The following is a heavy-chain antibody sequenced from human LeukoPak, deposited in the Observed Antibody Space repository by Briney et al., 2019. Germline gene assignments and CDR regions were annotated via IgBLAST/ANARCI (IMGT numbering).Heavy chain of an antibody. CDR3: ARDRDTVTYLDY. CDR1: GFTFSDYA. D-gene: IGHD4-17*01. V-gene: IGHV3-23*01. Sequence: GESLRLSCAASGFTFSDYAMYWVRQAPGKGLEWVSSIEASGGATYYADSVKGRFTISRDNSKNTLYLQMNSLRAEDTAVYYCARDRDTVTYLDYWGQGTLVTVSS. J-gene: IGHJ4*02. CDR2: IEASGGAT.